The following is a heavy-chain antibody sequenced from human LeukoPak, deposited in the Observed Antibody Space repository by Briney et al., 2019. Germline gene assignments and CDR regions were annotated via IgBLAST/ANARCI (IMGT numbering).Heavy chain of an antibody. CDR2: MWYDGSKQ. Sequence: GRSLRLSCAASGFTLRSYGMHWVRQAPGKGLEWVAVMWYDGSKQYYADSVKGRFTISKDNSKNTLFLQMNSLRAEDTAVYYCARAPGLYGTVTTKLAQHYYYYGMDVWGQGTTVTVSS. CDR3: ARAPGLYGTVTTKLAQHYYYYGMDV. D-gene: IGHD4-17*01. V-gene: IGHV3-33*01. J-gene: IGHJ6*02. CDR1: GFTLRSYG.